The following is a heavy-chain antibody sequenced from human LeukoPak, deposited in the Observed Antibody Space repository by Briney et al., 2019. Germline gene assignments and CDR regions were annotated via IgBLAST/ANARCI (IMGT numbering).Heavy chain of an antibody. CDR3: ATDLGYYYGMDV. J-gene: IGHJ6*02. CDR1: GFTFSSYG. D-gene: IGHD3-16*01. CDR2: IWYDGSNK. Sequence: GGSLRLSCAASGFTFSSYGMHWVRQAPGKGLEWVAVIWYDGSNKYYADSVKGRFTIFRDNSKNTLYLQMNSLRAEDTAVYYCATDLGYYYGMDVWGQGTTVTVSS. V-gene: IGHV3-33*01.